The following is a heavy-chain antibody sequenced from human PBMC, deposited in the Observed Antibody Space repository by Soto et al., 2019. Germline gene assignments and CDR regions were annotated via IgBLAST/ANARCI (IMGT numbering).Heavy chain of an antibody. V-gene: IGHV1-69*01. Sequence: QVQLVQSGAEVKKPGSSVKVSCKASGGTFSSYAISWVRQAPGQGLEWMGGIIPIFGTANYAQKFQGRVTITADESTSTAYMELSSLSSEDTAVYYCARDLGPNSGPDDDYWGQGTLVTVSS. CDR1: GGTFSSYA. J-gene: IGHJ4*02. CDR3: ARDLGPNSGPDDDY. D-gene: IGHD1-26*01. CDR2: IIPIFGTA.